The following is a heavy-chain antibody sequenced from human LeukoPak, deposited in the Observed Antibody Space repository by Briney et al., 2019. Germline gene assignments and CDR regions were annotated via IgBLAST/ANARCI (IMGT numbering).Heavy chain of an antibody. CDR3: ARQRKRLPTREYFDY. Sequence: SETLSLTCTVSGGSISSSSYYWGWIRQPPGKGLEWIGSIYYSGSTYYNPSLKSRVTISVDTSKNQFSLKLSSVTAADTAVYYCARQRKRLPTREYFDYWGQGTLVTVSS. D-gene: IGHD4-11*01. V-gene: IGHV4-39*01. CDR1: GGSISSSSYY. J-gene: IGHJ4*02. CDR2: IYYSGST.